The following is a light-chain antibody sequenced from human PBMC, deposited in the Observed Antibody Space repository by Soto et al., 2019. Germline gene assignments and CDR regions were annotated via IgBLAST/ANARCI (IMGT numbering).Light chain of an antibody. CDR2: DVN. J-gene: IGLJ2*01. V-gene: IGLV2-8*01. CDR1: SSDVGGYNY. Sequence: QSALIQPPSASGSPGQSVAISCSGTSSDVGGYNYVSWYQQHPGKAPKLMIYDVNKWPSGVPDRFSGSKSGNTASLTVSGLQAEDEADYYCISYAGSNKQAFGGGTKLTVL. CDR3: ISYAGSNKQA.